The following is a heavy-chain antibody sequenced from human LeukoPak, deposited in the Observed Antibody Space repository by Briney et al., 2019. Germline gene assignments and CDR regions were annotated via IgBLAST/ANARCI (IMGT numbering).Heavy chain of an antibody. CDR2: ISGSGGST. Sequence: GGSLRLSCAASGFTFSSYAMSWVRQAPGKGLEWVSAISGSGGSTYYADSVKGRFTISRDNSKNTLYLQMNSLRAEDTAVYYCAKYRPYDSSGYYAFFGYWGQGTLVTVSS. CDR3: AKYRPYDSSGYYAFFGY. J-gene: IGHJ4*02. D-gene: IGHD3-22*01. V-gene: IGHV3-23*01. CDR1: GFTFSSYA.